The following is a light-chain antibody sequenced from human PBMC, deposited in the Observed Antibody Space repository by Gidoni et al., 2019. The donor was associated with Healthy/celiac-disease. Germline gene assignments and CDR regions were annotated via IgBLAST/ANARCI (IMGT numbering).Light chain of an antibody. V-gene: IGKV3-20*01. Sequence: VLTQSPGTLSFSPGESATLSCRASQSVSSIYLAWYHQKPGQAPRHLIYGASSRATGIPDRFSGSGSGTDFTLTISRLEPEDFAVYYCQQYGSSPRTFGQGTKVEIK. CDR3: QQYGSSPRT. CDR2: GAS. CDR1: QSVSSIY. J-gene: IGKJ1*01.